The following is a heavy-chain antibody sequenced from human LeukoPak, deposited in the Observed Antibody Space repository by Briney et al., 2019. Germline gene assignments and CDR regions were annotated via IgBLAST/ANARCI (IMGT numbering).Heavy chain of an antibody. J-gene: IGHJ4*02. D-gene: IGHD3-9*01. V-gene: IGHV3-30*18. CDR2: ISYEGSNK. CDR3: AKDQHDILVL. CDR1: GLTFSSYG. Sequence: PSWAPSGLTFSSYGMHWVRHAPGKGLEWVVVISYEGSNKNYADSVKGRFTIYRANSKNTFYLQMTRLRAEAPAVYYCAKDQHDILVLWGKGTLVTVSS.